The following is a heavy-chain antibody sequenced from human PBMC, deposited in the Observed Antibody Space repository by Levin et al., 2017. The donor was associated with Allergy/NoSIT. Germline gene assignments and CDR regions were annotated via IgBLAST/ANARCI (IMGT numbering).Heavy chain of an antibody. CDR3: ARQVVVAASEGYYYYMDV. Sequence: GESLKISCKGSGYSFTSYWIGWVRQMPGKGLEWMGIIYPGDSDTRYSPSFQGQVTISADKSISTAYLQWSSLKASDTAMYYCARQVVVAASEGYYYYMDVWGKGTTVTVSS. J-gene: IGHJ6*03. CDR2: IYPGDSDT. V-gene: IGHV5-51*01. CDR1: GYSFTSYW. D-gene: IGHD2-15*01.